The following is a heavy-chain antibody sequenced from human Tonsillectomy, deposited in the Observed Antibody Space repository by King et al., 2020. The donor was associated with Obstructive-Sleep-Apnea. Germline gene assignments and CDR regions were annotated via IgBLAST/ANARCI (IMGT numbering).Heavy chain of an antibody. Sequence: VPLVQSGAEVKKPGASVKVSCKVSGYTLTELSMHWVRQAPGKGLEWMGGFDPEDGETIYAQNFQGRLTMTADTSTDTAYMELSSLRSEDTVVYYCTANRGLGDYDLETGLDIWGQGTMVTVSS. D-gene: IGHD4-17*01. CDR2: FDPEDGET. J-gene: IGHJ3*02. CDR3: TANRGLGDYDLETGLDI. V-gene: IGHV1-24*01. CDR1: GYTLTELS.